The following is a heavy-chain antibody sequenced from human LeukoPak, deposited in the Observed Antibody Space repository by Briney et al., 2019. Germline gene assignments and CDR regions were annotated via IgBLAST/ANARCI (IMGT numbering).Heavy chain of an antibody. Sequence: QPGGSLRLSCVASGFTFSNYWMSWVRQAPGKGLEWVANVKQDGSEQYYVDSGKGRFTVSRDNAKNSLHLQMNSLRAEDTAVYYCANDSPYDYWGQRTLVTVSS. D-gene: IGHD2-15*01. J-gene: IGHJ4*02. CDR2: VKQDGSEQ. CDR3: ANDSPYDY. CDR1: GFTFSNYW. V-gene: IGHV3-7*01.